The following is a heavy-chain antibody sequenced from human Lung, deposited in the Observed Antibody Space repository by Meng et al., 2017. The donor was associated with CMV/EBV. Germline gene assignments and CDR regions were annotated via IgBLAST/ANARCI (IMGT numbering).Heavy chain of an antibody. CDR1: GYSFTSYW. CDR3: ARRPRRFLEWFDGMDV. Sequence: GESLKISCKGSGYSFTSYWIGWVRQMPGKGLEWMGIIYPGDSDTRYSPSFQGQVTISADKSISTAYLQWSSLKASDTAMYYCARRPRRFLEWFDGMDVWGQGXTVTVSS. D-gene: IGHD3-3*01. CDR2: IYPGDSDT. V-gene: IGHV5-51*01. J-gene: IGHJ6*02.